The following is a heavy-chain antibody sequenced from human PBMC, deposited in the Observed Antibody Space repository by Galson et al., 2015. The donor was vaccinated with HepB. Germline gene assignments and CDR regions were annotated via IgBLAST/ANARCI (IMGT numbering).Heavy chain of an antibody. D-gene: IGHD3-16*01. CDR1: GDSISNYY. CDR2: IYYSGST. CDR3: ARVQSWGSSPSYFDY. Sequence: LSLTCTVSGDSISNYYWTWIRQPPGKGLEWIGYIYYSGSTNYNPSLKSRVTMSVDASKNHFSLKVRSVTAADTAVYFCARVQSWGSSPSYFDYWGQGTLVTVS. J-gene: IGHJ4*02. V-gene: IGHV4-59*01.